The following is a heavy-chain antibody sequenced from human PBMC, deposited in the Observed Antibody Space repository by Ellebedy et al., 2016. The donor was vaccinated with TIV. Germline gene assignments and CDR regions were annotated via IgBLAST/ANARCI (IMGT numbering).Heavy chain of an antibody. J-gene: IGHJ4*02. Sequence: SETLSLTXTVSGGSISSSSYYWGWIRQPPGKGLEWIGSIYYSGSTYYNPSLKSRLTISVDTSKNQFSLKLSSVAAADTAVYYCARGSETDYFDYWGQGTLVTVSS. CDR2: IYYSGST. CDR3: ARGSETDYFDY. V-gene: IGHV4-39*07. CDR1: GGSISSSSYY.